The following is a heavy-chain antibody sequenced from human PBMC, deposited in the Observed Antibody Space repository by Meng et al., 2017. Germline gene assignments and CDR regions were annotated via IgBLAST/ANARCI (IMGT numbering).Heavy chain of an antibody. CDR3: AKARRAVLSFDS. CDR2: ISGSGFDT. V-gene: IGHV3-23*01. CDR1: GFTFNTFP. D-gene: IGHD2-8*01. Sequence: GGSLRLSCAASGFTFNTFPMTWVRQAPGKGLEWVSSISGSGFDTSYADSVEGRFTISRDNSKNTVYLQMSSLRADDTAVYYCAKARRAVLSFDSWGQGTLVTVSS. J-gene: IGHJ4*02.